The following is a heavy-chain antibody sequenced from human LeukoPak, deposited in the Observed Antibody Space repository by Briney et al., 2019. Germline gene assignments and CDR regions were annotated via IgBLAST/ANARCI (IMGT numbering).Heavy chain of an antibody. CDR2: TYYRSKWYN. CDR3: ARTFFGRFLEWFDP. Sequence: SQTLSLTCAISGDSVSGNSVAWNWIRQSPSRGLEWLGRTYYRSKWYNDYEVPVKSRITINPDTSKNQFSLQLTSVTPDDTAVYYCARTFFGRFLEWFDPWGQGTLVTVSS. J-gene: IGHJ5*02. V-gene: IGHV6-1*01. D-gene: IGHD2/OR15-2a*01. CDR1: GDSVSGNSVA.